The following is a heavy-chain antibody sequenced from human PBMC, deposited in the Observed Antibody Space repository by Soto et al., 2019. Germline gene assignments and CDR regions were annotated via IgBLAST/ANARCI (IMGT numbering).Heavy chain of an antibody. D-gene: IGHD3-3*01. CDR3: ARDFD. Sequence: GGSLTLSCAASGCPLSTYWMTWVRQAPGKGLEWVANIKQDGSEKYYVDSVKGRFTISRDNAKNSLYLQMNSLRAEDTAVYYCARDFDWGQGTLVTVSS. V-gene: IGHV3-7*01. CDR1: GCPLSTYW. J-gene: IGHJ4*02. CDR2: IKQDGSEK.